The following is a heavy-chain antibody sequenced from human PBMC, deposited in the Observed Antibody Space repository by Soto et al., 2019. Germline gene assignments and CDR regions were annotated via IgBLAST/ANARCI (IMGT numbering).Heavy chain of an antibody. CDR1: GYTFTSYG. Sequence: GASVKVSCKASGYTFTSYGISWVRQAPGQGLEWMGWISAYNGNTNYAQKLQGRVTMTTDTSTSTAYMELRSLRSDDTAVYYCARDLTTYYDFWSGPPDHGMDVWGQGTTVTVSS. J-gene: IGHJ6*02. CDR3: ARDLTTYYDFWSGPPDHGMDV. D-gene: IGHD3-3*01. V-gene: IGHV1-18*04. CDR2: ISAYNGNT.